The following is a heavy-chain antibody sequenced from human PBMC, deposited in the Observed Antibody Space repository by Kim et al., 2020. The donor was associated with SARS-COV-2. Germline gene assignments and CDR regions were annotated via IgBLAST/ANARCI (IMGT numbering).Heavy chain of an antibody. CDR3: VRDTFVNSGSYYYYGLDV. CDR1: GFTFSSYS. J-gene: IGHJ6*02. Sequence: GGSLRLSCAASGFTFSSYSMNWVRQAPGKGLEWVSSIRSSNNYIYYADSVKGRFTISRDSAKTSLYLQMTSLRAEDTAVYYCVRDTFVNSGSYYYYGLDVWGQGTTVTVSS. D-gene: IGHD1-7*01. CDR2: IRSSNNYI. V-gene: IGHV3-21*01.